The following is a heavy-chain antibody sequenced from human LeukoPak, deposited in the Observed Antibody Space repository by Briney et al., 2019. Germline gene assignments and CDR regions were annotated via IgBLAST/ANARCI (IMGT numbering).Heavy chain of an antibody. CDR3: AREGQGGAFDI. CDR2: MNPNSGNT. J-gene: IGHJ3*02. CDR1: GYTFTSYG. Sequence: ASVRASCTASGYTFTSYGISWVRRAPGQGLEWMGWMNPNSGNTGYAQKFQGRVTITRNTSISTAYMELSSLRSEDTAVYYCAREGQGGAFDIWGQGTMVTVSS. V-gene: IGHV1-8*03. D-gene: IGHD3-16*01.